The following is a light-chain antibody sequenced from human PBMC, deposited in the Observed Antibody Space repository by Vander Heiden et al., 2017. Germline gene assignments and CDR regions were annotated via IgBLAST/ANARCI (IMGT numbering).Light chain of an antibody. V-gene: IGLV1-44*01. CDR1: SSNIGSNT. CDR2: SNN. CDR3: AAWDDSLNGWV. Sequence: QPVLTQPPSASGTPGQRVTISCSGSSSNIGSNTVNWYQQLPGTAPKLLIYSNNQRPSGVPDRFSGSKSGTSASLAISELQSEDEADYYCAAWDDSLNGWVFGGGTKLTVL. J-gene: IGLJ3*02.